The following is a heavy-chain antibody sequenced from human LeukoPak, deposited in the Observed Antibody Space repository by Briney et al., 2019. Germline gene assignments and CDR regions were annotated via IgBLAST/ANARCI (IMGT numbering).Heavy chain of an antibody. J-gene: IGHJ4*02. CDR2: ISARNGNT. V-gene: IGHV1-18*04. Sequence: VASVKVSCKASGYTFTKFGFSWVRQAPGQGLEWMGWISARNGNTNYAQRVQGRVTMTTDTSTSTAYMELRSLRSDDTAVYFCARDGGYDFHYFGYWGQGTLVTVSS. CDR3: ARDGGYDFHYFGY. D-gene: IGHD5-12*01. CDR1: GYTFTKFG.